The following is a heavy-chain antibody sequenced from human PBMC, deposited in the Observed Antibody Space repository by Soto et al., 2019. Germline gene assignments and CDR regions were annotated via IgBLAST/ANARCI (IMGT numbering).Heavy chain of an antibody. CDR2: IYSGGSA. CDR1: GFTVSSNY. D-gene: IGHD5-18*01. CDR3: ARHGYSYGGGYFEY. Sequence: EVQLVESGGGLVQPGGSLRLSCAASGFTVSSNYMSWVRQAPGKGLEWVSVIYSGGSAYYADSVKGRFTISRDNSKNTMYLQLNSLRAEDTAVSYCARHGYSYGGGYFEYWGPGPLVSVSS. J-gene: IGHJ4*02. V-gene: IGHV3-66*04.